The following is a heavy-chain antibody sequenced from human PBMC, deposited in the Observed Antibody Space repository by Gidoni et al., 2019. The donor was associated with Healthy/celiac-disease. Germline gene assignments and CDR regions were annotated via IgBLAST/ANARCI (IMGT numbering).Heavy chain of an antibody. CDR3: ARVSGANGDYETNDY. CDR1: GFPCSSYS. J-gene: IGHJ4*02. Sequence: EVQLVESGGGLVKPGGSLRLSCAASGFPCSSYSMNWVRQAPGKGLEWVSSISSSSSYIYYADSVKGRFTISRENAKNSLYLQMNSLRAEDTAVYYCARVSGANGDYETNDYWGQGTLVTVSS. V-gene: IGHV3-21*01. CDR2: ISSSSSYI. D-gene: IGHD4-17*01.